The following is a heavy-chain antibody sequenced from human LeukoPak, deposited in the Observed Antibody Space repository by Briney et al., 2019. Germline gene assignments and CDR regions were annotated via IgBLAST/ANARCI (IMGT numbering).Heavy chain of an antibody. J-gene: IGHJ4*02. CDR2: ISSGGDRA. CDR3: ARGISISGWYFFDY. V-gene: IGHV3-23*01. CDR1: GFTSSSCA. D-gene: IGHD6-19*01. Sequence: VGSLRLSCAASGFTSSSCAMSWVRQAPGKGLEWVSAISSGGDRAYNADPVKGRFTISRGNSKNTLYLQMNSLRVEDTAVYYCARGISISGWYFFDYWGQGTLVTVSS.